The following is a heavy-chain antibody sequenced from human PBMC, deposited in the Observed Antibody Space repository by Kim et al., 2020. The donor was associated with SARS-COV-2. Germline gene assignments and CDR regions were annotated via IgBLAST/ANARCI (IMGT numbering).Heavy chain of an antibody. CDR3: ARRTVLVWFGEFPPWGMDV. CDR2: INHSGST. J-gene: IGHJ6*02. D-gene: IGHD3-10*01. Sequence: SETLSLTCAVYGGSFSGYYWSWIRQPPGKGLEWIGEINHSGSTNYNPSLKSRVTISVDTSKNQFSLKLSSVTAADTAVYYCARRTVLVWFGEFPPWGMDVWGQGTTVTVSS. CDR1: GGSFSGYY. V-gene: IGHV4-34*01.